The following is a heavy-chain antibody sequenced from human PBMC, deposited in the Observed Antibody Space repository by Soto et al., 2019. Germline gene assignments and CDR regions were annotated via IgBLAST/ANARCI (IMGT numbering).Heavy chain of an antibody. Sequence: QITVKESGPTPVKPTQTLTLTRTFSVFSLSTSGVGVGWIRQPPGKALEWLALTYWDDDKRYSPSLKTRLTITKDTSKNHVVPTMTHMAPVDTATYYCAHGNMVATLSFQSWGQGTLVTVPS. CDR3: AHGNMVATLSFQS. CDR2: TYWDDDK. CDR1: VFSLSTSGVG. D-gene: IGHD5-12*01. V-gene: IGHV2-5*02. J-gene: IGHJ5*02.